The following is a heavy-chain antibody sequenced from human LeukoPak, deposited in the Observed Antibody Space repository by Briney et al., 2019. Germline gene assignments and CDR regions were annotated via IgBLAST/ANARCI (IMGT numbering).Heavy chain of an antibody. CDR1: GYTFTGYY. CDR2: INPNSGGT. J-gene: IGHJ4*02. D-gene: IGHD6-6*01. CDR3: ARLLIRYSSSSSVEY. V-gene: IGHV1-2*02. Sequence: ASVKVSCKASGYTFTGYYMHWVRQAPGQGLEWMGWINPNSGGTNYAQKFQGRVTMTRDTSISTAYMELSRLRSDDTAVYYCARLLIRYSSSSSVEYWGQGTLVTVSS.